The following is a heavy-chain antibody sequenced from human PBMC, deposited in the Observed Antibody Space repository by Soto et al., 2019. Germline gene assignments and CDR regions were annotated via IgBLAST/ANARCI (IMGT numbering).Heavy chain of an antibody. V-gene: IGHV1-3*01. J-gene: IGHJ5*02. D-gene: IGHD3-22*01. CDR1: GYTFTSYA. CDR3: AREYDSSGYYLVYNWFDP. Sequence: GASVKVSCKASGYTFTSYAMHLVRQAPGQRLEWMGWINAGNGNTKYSQKFQGRVTITRDTSTSTVYMELSSLRSEDTAVYYCAREYDSSGYYLVYNWFDPWGQGTLVTVSS. CDR2: INAGNGNT.